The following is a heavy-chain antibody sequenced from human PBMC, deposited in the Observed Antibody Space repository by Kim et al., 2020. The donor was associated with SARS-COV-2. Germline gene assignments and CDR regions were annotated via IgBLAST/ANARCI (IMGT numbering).Heavy chain of an antibody. D-gene: IGHD1-1*01. CDR3: AREGGTVAGTSVFAY. CDR1: GFTFSSYA. Sequence: GGSLRLSCAASGFTFSSYAMHWVHQAPGKGLEWVTFLSYDGSDKLYADSVRGRFTVSRDNSKNTLYLQMNSLRTEDTAIYYCAREGGTVAGTSVFAYWG. V-gene: IGHV3-30*04. CDR2: LSYDGSDK. J-gene: IGHJ4*01.